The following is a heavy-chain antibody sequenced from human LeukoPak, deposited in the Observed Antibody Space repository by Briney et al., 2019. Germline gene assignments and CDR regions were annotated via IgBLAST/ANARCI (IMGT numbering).Heavy chain of an antibody. D-gene: IGHD1-26*01. CDR3: ATSDSYQSGSYSY. J-gene: IGHJ4*02. CDR1: GFTFSSYS. Sequence: GGSLRLSCAASGFTFSSYSMNWVRQAPGKGLEWVSSISSSSSYIYYADSVKGRFTISRDNAKNSLYLQMNSLRAEDTAVYYCATSDSYQSGSYSYWGQGTLVTVSS. CDR2: ISSSSSYI. V-gene: IGHV3-21*01.